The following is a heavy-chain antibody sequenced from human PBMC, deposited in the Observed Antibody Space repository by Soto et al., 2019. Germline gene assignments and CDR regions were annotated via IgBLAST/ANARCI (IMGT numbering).Heavy chain of an antibody. Sequence: GGSLRLSCAASGSTFSSYSMNWVRQAPGKGLEWVSSISSSSSYIYYADSVKGRFTISRDNAKNSLYLQMNSLRAEDTAVYYCARDERLPIAAAGSLFDPWGQGTLVTVSS. V-gene: IGHV3-21*01. D-gene: IGHD6-13*01. CDR1: GSTFSSYS. CDR3: ARDERLPIAAAGSLFDP. J-gene: IGHJ5*02. CDR2: ISSSSSYI.